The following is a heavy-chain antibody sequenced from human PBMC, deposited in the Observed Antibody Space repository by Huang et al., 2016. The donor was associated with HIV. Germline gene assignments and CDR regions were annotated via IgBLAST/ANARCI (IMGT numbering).Heavy chain of an antibody. CDR1: GYIVTTYD. CDR2: INPSGGRT. V-gene: IGHV1-46*01. J-gene: IGHJ1*01. Sequence: QVQLVQSGAEVKKTGASVMVSCKASGYIVTTYDMHWGRPAPGQGLGWMGIINPSGGRTSYAEKFQGRVNMTRDTSTNTVYMELRSLRSEDTAVYFCARESGDNSGHSRGEYLQLWGQGTLVTVSS. CDR3: ARESGDNSGHSRGEYLQL. D-gene: IGHD3-22*01.